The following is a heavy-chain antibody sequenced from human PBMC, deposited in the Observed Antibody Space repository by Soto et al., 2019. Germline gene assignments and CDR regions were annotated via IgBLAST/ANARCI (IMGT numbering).Heavy chain of an antibody. CDR1: GFTFSNAW. CDR3: ASLKNPEWLRSRFDY. Sequence: PGGSLRLSCAASGFTFSNAWINWVRQVPGKGLEWVGRIKSKTDGGTTDFAAPVKGRFAISRDDSKNMVYLQMNSLKTEDTAVYYCASLKNPEWLRSRFDYWGQGTLVTVSS. V-gene: IGHV3-15*07. CDR2: IKSKTDGGTT. D-gene: IGHD5-12*01. J-gene: IGHJ4*02.